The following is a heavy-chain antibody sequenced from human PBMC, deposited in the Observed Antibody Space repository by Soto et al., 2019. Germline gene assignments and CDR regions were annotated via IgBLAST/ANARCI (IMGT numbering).Heavy chain of an antibody. CDR2: INPSGGST. CDR1: GYTFTSYY. V-gene: IGHV1-46*01. Sequence: ASVKVSCKASGYTFTSYYMHWVRQAPGQGLEWMGIINPSGGSTSYAQKFQGRVTMTRDTSTSTVYMELSSLRSEDTAVYYCARGGLRWLPLYYFDDWGQGTLVLVSS. CDR3: ARGGLRWLPLYYFDD. J-gene: IGHJ4*02. D-gene: IGHD5-12*01.